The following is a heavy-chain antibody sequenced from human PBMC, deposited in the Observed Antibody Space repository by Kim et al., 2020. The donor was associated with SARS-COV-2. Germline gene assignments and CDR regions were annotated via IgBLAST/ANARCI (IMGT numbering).Heavy chain of an antibody. CDR3: ARQLNSYGPAYWFDP. Sequence: SETLSLTCAVYGGSFSGYYWSWIRQPPGKGLEWIGEINHSGSTNYNPSLKSRVTISVDTSKNQFSLKLSSVTAADTAVYYCARQLNSYGPAYWFDPWGQGTLVTVSS. J-gene: IGHJ5*02. D-gene: IGHD5-18*01. V-gene: IGHV4-34*01. CDR1: GGSFSGYY. CDR2: INHSGST.